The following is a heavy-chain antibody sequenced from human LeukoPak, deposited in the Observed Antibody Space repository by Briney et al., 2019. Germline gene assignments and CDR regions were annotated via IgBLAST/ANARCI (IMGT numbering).Heavy chain of an antibody. V-gene: IGHV1-8*01. CDR2: MNPNGGNT. D-gene: IGHD5-18*01. CDR3: ARGLRRRDSYGFFFFSY. CDR1: GYTFTSYD. Sequence: GASVKVSCKASGYTFTSYDINWVRQATGQGLEWMGWMNPNGGNTGYAQKFQGKVTMTRNTSISTAYMELSSLRSEDTAVYYCARGLRRRDSYGFFFFSYWGQGTLATVSS. J-gene: IGHJ4*02.